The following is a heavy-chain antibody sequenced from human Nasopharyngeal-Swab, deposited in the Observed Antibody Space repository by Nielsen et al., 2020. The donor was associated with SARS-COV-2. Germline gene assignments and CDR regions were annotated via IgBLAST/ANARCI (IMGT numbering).Heavy chain of an antibody. V-gene: IGHV1-69*13. Sequence: SVKVSCKASGCTFSSYAISWVRQAPGQGLEWMGGIIPIFGTANYAQKFQGRVTITADESTSTAYMELSSLRSEDTAVYYCAVGRDCSSNSCYRRYYYYMDVWGKGTTVTVSS. D-gene: IGHD2-2*02. CDR3: AVGRDCSSNSCYRRYYYYMDV. CDR2: IIPIFGTA. J-gene: IGHJ6*03. CDR1: GCTFSSYA.